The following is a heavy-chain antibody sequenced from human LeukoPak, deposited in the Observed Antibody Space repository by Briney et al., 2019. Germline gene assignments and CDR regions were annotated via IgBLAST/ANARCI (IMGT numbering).Heavy chain of an antibody. D-gene: IGHD6-19*01. CDR2: IIPILGIA. J-gene: IGHJ4*02. CDR1: GGTFSSYA. Sequence: SVKVSCKASGGTFSSYAISWVRQAPGQGLEWMGRIIPILGIANYAQEFQGRVTITADKSTSTAYMELSSLRSEDTAVYYCARGYFPVAFDYWGQGTLVTVSS. V-gene: IGHV1-69*04. CDR3: ARGYFPVAFDY.